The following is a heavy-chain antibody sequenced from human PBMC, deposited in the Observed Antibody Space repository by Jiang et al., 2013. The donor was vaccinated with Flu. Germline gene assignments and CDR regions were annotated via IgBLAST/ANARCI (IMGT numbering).Heavy chain of an antibody. D-gene: IGHD2-2*01. V-gene: IGHV3-30*04. Sequence: LVEVWGGRWSSLGRSLRLSCAASGFTFSSYAMHWVRQAPGKGLEWVAVISYDGSNKYYADSVKGRFTISRDNSKNTLYLQMNSLRAEDTAVYYCARDFRHLRVVPAAMRGWGSRDYWGQGTPVTVSS. CDR2: ISYDGSNK. J-gene: IGHJ4*02. CDR1: GFTFSSYA. CDR3: ARDFRHLRVVPAAMRGWGSRDY.